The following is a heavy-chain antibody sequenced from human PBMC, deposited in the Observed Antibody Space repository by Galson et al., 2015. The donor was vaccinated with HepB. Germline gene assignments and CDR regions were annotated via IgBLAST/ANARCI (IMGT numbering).Heavy chain of an antibody. Sequence: SLRLSCAASGFTFSNYGFHWIRQPPGKGLEWVAVISSDGTTKNYADSVKGRFTISRDNSESTLSLEMNSLRSDGRAVYYCARIGDGYDHMGVYFNNGMDVWGQGTTVTVAS. CDR2: ISSDGTTK. J-gene: IGHJ6*02. D-gene: IGHD5-12*01. CDR1: GFTFSNYG. V-gene: IGHV3-30*04. CDR3: ARIGDGYDHMGVYFNNGMDV.